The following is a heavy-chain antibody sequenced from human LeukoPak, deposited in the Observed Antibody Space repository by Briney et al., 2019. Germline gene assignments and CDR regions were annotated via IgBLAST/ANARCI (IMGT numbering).Heavy chain of an antibody. Sequence: GGSMRLSCAASGFTFSSYAMSWVRQAPGKGLEWVSGISGSGTSTYYADSVKGRFTISRDNSKNTMSLQMNSLRAEDTALYYCARGKGIAVSSFDSWGQGTLVTVSS. CDR3: ARGKGIAVSSFDS. CDR2: ISGSGTST. V-gene: IGHV3-23*01. J-gene: IGHJ4*02. CDR1: GFTFSSYA. D-gene: IGHD6-19*01.